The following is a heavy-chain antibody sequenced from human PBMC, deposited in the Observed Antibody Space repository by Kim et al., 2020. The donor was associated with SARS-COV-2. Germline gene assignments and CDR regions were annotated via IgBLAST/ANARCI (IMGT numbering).Heavy chain of an antibody. Sequence: APVKVSCKASGYTFSNYGISWVRLAPGQGLEWMGWISGSNGATKYAQKFQGRVTMTTDTSADTAYMELRSLRSDDTALYYCARAHYSTNSPFFYWGQGTLVTVSS. CDR1: GYTFSNYG. CDR3: ARAHYSTNSPFFY. V-gene: IGHV1-18*01. J-gene: IGHJ4*02. CDR2: ISGSNGAT. D-gene: IGHD2-8*01.